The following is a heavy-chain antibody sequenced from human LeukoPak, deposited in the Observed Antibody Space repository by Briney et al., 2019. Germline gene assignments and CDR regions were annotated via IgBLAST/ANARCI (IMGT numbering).Heavy chain of an antibody. CDR1: GYTFSGTGWY. CDR2: IYPNNGAT. Sequence: ASVKVSCKASGYTFSGTGWYLYWLRQAPGQGLECMGWIYPNNGATAYAQKFQGRVAMTRDTSTTTAYMELSRLRPDDTAVYYCARDGPAQVVDFDYWGQGTLVTVSS. D-gene: IGHD2-15*01. CDR3: ARDGPAQVVDFDY. V-gene: IGHV1-2*02. J-gene: IGHJ4*02.